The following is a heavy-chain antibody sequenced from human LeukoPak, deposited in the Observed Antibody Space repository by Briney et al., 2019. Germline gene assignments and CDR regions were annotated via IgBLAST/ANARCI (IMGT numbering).Heavy chain of an antibody. V-gene: IGHV1-2*02. CDR1: GYTFTGYY. CDR2: INPNSGGT. D-gene: IGHD5-12*01. CDR3: ARDGVRGYSGYDSNFDY. J-gene: IGHJ4*02. Sequence: ASVKVSCKASGYTFTGYYMHWVRQAPGQGLEWMGWINPNSGGTNYAQKFQGRVTMTRDTSISTAYMELSRLRPDDTAVYYCARDGVRGYSGYDSNFDYWGQGTLVTVSS.